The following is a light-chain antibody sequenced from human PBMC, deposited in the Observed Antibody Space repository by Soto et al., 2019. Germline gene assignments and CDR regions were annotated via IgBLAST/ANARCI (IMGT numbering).Light chain of an antibody. Sequence: DIQMTQSPFSLSASVADRVTITYRASQFINRYLNWYQQRPGKAPKLLIFAATTLETGVPSRFSGSRSGTEFTLTISSLQPEDFATYYCQQYDSFSVTFGQGTKVDIK. V-gene: IGKV1-39*01. CDR3: QQYDSFSVT. J-gene: IGKJ1*01. CDR1: QFINRY. CDR2: AAT.